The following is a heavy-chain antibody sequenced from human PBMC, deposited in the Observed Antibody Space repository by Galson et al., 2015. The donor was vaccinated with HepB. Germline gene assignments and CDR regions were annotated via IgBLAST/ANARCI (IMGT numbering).Heavy chain of an antibody. Sequence: SLRLSCAASGFTDSGHYMSWVRQAPGKGLEWVSVIYSGGSTYYADSVKGRFTISRDNSKNTLYLQMNSLRAEDTAVYYCARDPPGHYYYYGMDVWGQGTTVTVSS. CDR2: IYSGGST. V-gene: IGHV3-66*01. D-gene: IGHD1-14*01. J-gene: IGHJ6*02. CDR1: GFTDSGHY. CDR3: ARDPPGHYYYYGMDV.